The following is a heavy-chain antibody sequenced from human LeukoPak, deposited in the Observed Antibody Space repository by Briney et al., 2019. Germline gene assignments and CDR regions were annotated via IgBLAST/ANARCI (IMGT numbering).Heavy chain of an antibody. D-gene: IGHD2-8*01. Sequence: SETLSLTCAVSGDSITNPKWWSWVRQPPGKGLEWLGEIYYSGTANYNPSLGSRVSISVDTSKNQFSLKLSSVTAADTAVYYCARTDGGTNGVCWGDFDYWGQGTLVTVSS. J-gene: IGHJ4*02. CDR2: IYYSGTA. V-gene: IGHV4-4*02. CDR1: GDSITNPKW. CDR3: ARTDGGTNGVCWGDFDY.